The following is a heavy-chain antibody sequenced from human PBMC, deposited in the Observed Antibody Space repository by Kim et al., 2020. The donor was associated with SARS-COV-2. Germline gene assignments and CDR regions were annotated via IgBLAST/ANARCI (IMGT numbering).Heavy chain of an antibody. CDR2: ISGSGGTT. Sequence: GGSLRLSCAASGFTYSNNVMSWVRQAPGKGLEWVSAISGSGGTTYYADAVKGRFTISRDNFNNTLYLQMNSLRVEDTAVYYCTLGVLWFGDLSGDCGQGTLVTVSS. CDR3: TLGVLWFGDLSGD. J-gene: IGHJ4*02. V-gene: IGHV3-23*01. D-gene: IGHD3-10*01. CDR1: GFTYSNNV.